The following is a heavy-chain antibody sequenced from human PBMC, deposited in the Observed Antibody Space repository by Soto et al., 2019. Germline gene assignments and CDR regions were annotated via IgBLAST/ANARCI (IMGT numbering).Heavy chain of an antibody. CDR3: ARGAMVRGVNIASAFDI. J-gene: IGHJ3*02. D-gene: IGHD3-10*01. CDR2: TSAYNGNT. V-gene: IGHV1-18*04. CDR1: GYTFTSYG. Sequence: ASVKVSCKASGYTFTSYGISWVRQAPGQGLEWMGWTSAYNGNTNYAQKLQGRVTMTTDTSTSTAYMELRSLRSDDTAGYFCARGAMVRGVNIASAFDIWGQGTMVTVSS.